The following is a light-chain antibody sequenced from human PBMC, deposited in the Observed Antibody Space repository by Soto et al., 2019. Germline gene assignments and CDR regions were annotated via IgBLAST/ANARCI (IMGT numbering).Light chain of an antibody. V-gene: IGKV3-15*01. CDR1: QSVSSN. CDR2: GAS. J-gene: IGKJ2*01. Sequence: EIVMTQSPATLSVSPGERATLSCRASQSVSSNLAWYQQKPGQAPRLLIYGASTRATGIPARFSGSGSGTEFTLTISSLQSEDFAVYYSQQYNTWPQTFGQGTKLEIK. CDR3: QQYNTWPQT.